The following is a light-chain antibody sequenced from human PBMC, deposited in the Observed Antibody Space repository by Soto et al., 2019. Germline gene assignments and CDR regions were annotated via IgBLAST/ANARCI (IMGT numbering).Light chain of an antibody. CDR1: SSNIGSNT. Sequence: QSVLTQPPSASGTPGQRVTISCSGSSSNIGSNTVNWYQQLPGTAPKLLIYSNNQRPSGVPDRFSGYKSGTSASLAISGLQSEDEADYYCAAWDDSPNGYWVFGGATKLTVL. V-gene: IGLV1-44*01. CDR2: SNN. J-gene: IGLJ3*02. CDR3: AAWDDSPNGYWV.